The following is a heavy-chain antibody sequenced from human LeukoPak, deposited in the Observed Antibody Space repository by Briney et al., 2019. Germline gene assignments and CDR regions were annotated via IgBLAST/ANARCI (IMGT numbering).Heavy chain of an antibody. J-gene: IGHJ4*02. CDR1: GCTFNSYA. D-gene: IGHD5-18*01. V-gene: IGHV1-69*13. CDR3: ASSSSFGTNSDS. CDR2: VIPVFALP. Sequence: SVKVSCKGSGCTFNSYAISWVRQAPGQGLEWMGGVIPVFALPRYAQKFQGRITVTADEFTNTVYMEMTNLTTEDRAMYYCASSSSFGTNSDSWGQGTLVTVS.